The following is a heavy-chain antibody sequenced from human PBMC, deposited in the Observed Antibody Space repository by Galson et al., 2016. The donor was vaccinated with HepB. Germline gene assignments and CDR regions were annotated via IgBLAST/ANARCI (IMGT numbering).Heavy chain of an antibody. V-gene: IGHV5-51*01. CDR1: GYSFSHYW. D-gene: IGHD2-8*01. CDR3: ARPVEVGVSPPFWYVGL. CDR2: IYPGDSDT. J-gene: IGHJ2*01. Sequence: QSGAEVKKPGESLKISCTGFGYSFSHYWIAWVRQMPGKGLEWMGIIYPGDSDTRYSPSFLGQVTSSAHKSNHTAYLQWRSLKTSDTAMYYCARPVEVGVSPPFWYVGLWGRGTPVTVSS.